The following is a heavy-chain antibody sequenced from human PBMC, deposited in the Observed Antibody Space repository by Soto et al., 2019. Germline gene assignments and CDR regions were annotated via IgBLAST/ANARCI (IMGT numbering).Heavy chain of an antibody. CDR1: GYXFTNYL. CDR3: AASIFYYGMDV. V-gene: IGHV5-51*01. CDR2: IYPGDSDT. J-gene: IGHJ6*02. Sequence: PXEXLKIYCKCSGYXFTNYLIVWVRHMTGKGLEWIGIIYPGDSDTKYNPSFQGQVTISSYKSITTTYLRWTSIKASDTAIYYCAASIFYYGMDVWGQGTTGTVS.